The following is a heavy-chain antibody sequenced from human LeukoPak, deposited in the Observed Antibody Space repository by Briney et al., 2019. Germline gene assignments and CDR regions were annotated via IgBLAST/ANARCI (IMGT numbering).Heavy chain of an antibody. CDR2: INPNSGGA. Sequence: ASVKVSCKASGYTFTGHYMHWVRQAPGQGLEWMGRINPNSGGANYAQKFQGRVTMTRDTSISTAYMELSGLRSDDAAVYYCARDREVGPTDDAFDIWGQGTRVIVSS. CDR3: ARDREVGPTDDAFDI. J-gene: IGHJ3*02. D-gene: IGHD1-26*01. CDR1: GYTFTGHY. V-gene: IGHV1-2*06.